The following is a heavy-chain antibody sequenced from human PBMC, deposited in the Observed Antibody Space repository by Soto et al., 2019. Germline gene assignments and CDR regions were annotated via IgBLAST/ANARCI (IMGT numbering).Heavy chain of an antibody. CDR2: ISGSGGTT. CDR1: GFTFSNYA. J-gene: IGHJ4*02. Sequence: GGSLRLSCAASGFTFSNYAVSWVRQAPGKGLEWVSAISGSGGTTYYADSVKGRFTISRDNSKDTLHLQMNSLRAEDTAIYYGAKASRQWLVYFYYWGQGALVSASS. V-gene: IGHV3-23*01. CDR3: AKASRQWLVYFYY. D-gene: IGHD6-19*01.